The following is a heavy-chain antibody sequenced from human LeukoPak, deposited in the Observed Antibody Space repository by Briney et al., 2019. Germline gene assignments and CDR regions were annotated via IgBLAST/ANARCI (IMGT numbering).Heavy chain of an antibody. Sequence: SETLSLTCTVSGGSISSYYWSWIRQPPGKGLEWIGYIYYSGSTNYNPSLKSRVTISVDTSKNQFSLKLSSVTAADTAVYYCARGEAYDILTGYHSYYFDYWGQGTLVTVSS. V-gene: IGHV4-59*01. CDR2: IYYSGST. D-gene: IGHD3-9*01. J-gene: IGHJ4*02. CDR1: GGSISSYY. CDR3: ARGEAYDILTGYHSYYFDY.